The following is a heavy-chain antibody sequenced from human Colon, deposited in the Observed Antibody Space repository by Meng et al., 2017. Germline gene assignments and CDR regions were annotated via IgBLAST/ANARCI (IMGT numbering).Heavy chain of an antibody. CDR3: ARERLSSGWYGGRWFDP. CDR2: INHSGST. Sequence: QVQLQESGPGRLKPSETLSLTCAVYGGSFSGYYWSWIRQPPGKGLEWIGEINHSGSTNYNPSLKSRVTISVDTSKNQFSLKLSSVTAADTAVYYCARERLSSGWYGGRWFDPWGQGTLVTVSS. J-gene: IGHJ5*02. D-gene: IGHD6-19*01. CDR1: GGSFSGYY. V-gene: IGHV4-34*01.